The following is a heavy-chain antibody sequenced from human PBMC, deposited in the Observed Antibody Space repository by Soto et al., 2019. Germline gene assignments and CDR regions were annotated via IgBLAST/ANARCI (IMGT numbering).Heavy chain of an antibody. CDR3: ARYHSSGFYGDY. V-gene: IGHV4-59*08. D-gene: IGHD6-19*01. Sequence: QVHLQGSGPGLVKPSETLSLTCTVSGGSISPYSWSWIRQPPGKGLEWIGYIFYNGGTNYNPSLKRGVTISVDKSKNQVSLRLTSVTAADPAVYYCARYHSSGFYGDYWGQGTLVTVSS. CDR2: IFYNGGT. J-gene: IGHJ4*02. CDR1: GGSISPYS.